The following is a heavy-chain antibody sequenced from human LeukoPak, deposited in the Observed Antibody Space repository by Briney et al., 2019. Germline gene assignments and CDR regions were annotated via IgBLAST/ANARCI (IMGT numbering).Heavy chain of an antibody. CDR1: GFTFSSYA. D-gene: IGHD3-10*01. CDR3: AKRASGSGTSLSYFDY. CDR2: ISNSGGST. V-gene: IGHV3-23*01. Sequence: PGGSLRLSCAASGFTFSSYAMSWARQAPGKGLEWVSVISNSGGSTFYADSVKGRFTISRDNSKNTLYLQMNSLRAEDTAVYYCAKRASGSGTSLSYFDYWGQGTLVTVSS. J-gene: IGHJ4*02.